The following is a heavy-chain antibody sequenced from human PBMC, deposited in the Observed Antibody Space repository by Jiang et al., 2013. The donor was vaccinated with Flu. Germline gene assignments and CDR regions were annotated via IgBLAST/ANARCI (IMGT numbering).Heavy chain of an antibody. V-gene: IGHV5-51*01. Sequence: SLKISCKGSGYNFTSYWIGWVRQMPGKGLEWMGIIYPGDSDTKYNPSFQGQVTFSADRSLSTAYLQWSSLKASDTAMYYCVRRDTSGYYHWGQGTLVTVSS. CDR1: GYNFTSYW. J-gene: IGHJ5*02. D-gene: IGHD3-22*01. CDR3: VRRDTSGYYH. CDR2: IYPGDSDT.